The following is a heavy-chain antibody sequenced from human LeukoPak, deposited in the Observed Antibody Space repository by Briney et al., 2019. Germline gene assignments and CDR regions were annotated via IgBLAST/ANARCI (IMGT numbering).Heavy chain of an antibody. Sequence: GGSLRLSCTASGLTFGGYAMNWFRQAPGKGLEWVGFIRSKAYGGTTEYAASVKGRFTISRDDSKSIAYLQMNSLKTEDTAVYYCTRDHDYGDQSPFDYWGQGTLVTVSS. J-gene: IGHJ4*02. CDR2: IRSKAYGGTT. D-gene: IGHD4-17*01. V-gene: IGHV3-49*03. CDR3: TRDHDYGDQSPFDY. CDR1: GLTFGGYA.